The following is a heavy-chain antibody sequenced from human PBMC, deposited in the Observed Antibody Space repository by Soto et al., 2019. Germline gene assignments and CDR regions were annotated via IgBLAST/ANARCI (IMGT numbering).Heavy chain of an antibody. CDR2: ISSDGTTT. J-gene: IGHJ4*02. CDR3: AIQDCTNDVCLEAAVTVGGALEY. V-gene: IGHV3-74*01. Sequence: EVQLVESGGGLVQTGKALRLSCAASGITFRKYWMHWVRQAPGKGPVWVSYISSDGTTTDYADSVKGRFTISRDNAKNTLYLQMDSLRVEDTAVYYCAIQDCTNDVCLEAAVTVGGALEYWGQGAQVTVSS. CDR1: GITFRKYW. D-gene: IGHD2-8*01.